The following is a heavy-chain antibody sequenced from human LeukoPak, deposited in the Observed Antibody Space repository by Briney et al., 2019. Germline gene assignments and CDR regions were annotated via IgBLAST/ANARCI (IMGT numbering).Heavy chain of an antibody. CDR1: GFTFSSYA. CDR3: AKKVAPTGTPYFDY. CDR2: ISGSGDST. Sequence: QSGGSLRLSCAASGFTFSSYAMSWVRQAPGKGLEWVSSISGSGDSTYYPDSVKGRFTISRDNSKNTLYLQINSLRAEDTAVYYCAKKVAPTGTPYFDYWGQGTLVTVSS. V-gene: IGHV3-23*01. J-gene: IGHJ4*02. D-gene: IGHD6-13*01.